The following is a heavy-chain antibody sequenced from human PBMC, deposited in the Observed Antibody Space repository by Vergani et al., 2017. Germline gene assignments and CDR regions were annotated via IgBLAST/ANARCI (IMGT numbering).Heavy chain of an antibody. CDR1: GASVNSYY. CDR3: ASDTHSGQRADR. D-gene: IGHD6-19*01. Sequence: QVKLQESGPGLVKPSETLSLTCTVSGASVNSYYWSWIRQPPGKGLEWIGSIHYSENNNYNPSLKTRVTISVDTSKNQFSLTLTSVTAADTAVYYCASDTHSGQRADRWGQGILVTVTS. CDR2: IHYSENN. V-gene: IGHV4-59*02. J-gene: IGHJ5*02.